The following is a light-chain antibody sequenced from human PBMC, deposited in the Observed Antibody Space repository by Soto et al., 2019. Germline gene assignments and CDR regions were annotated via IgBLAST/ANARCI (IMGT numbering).Light chain of an antibody. V-gene: IGKV1-5*03. CDR2: KAS. CDR3: QQYNPTQVT. CDR1: QSIRSW. Sequence: DIQMTQSPSTLSASVGDRVTITCRASQSIRSWLAWYQQKPGKAPKLLIYKASTLESGVPSRFSGSGSGTEFTLTISSLQPDDFATYYCQQYNPTQVTFGQGTKLEIK. J-gene: IGKJ2*01.